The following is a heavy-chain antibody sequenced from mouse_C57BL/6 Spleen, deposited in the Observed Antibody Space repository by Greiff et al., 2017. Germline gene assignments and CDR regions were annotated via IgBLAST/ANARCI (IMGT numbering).Heavy chain of an antibody. D-gene: IGHD3-2*02. Sequence: EVQVVESGGGLVKPGGSLKLSCAASGFTFSSYAMSWVRQTPEKRLEWVATISDGGSYTYYPDNVKGRFTISRDNAKNNLYLQMSHLKSEDTAMYYCALDSSGYPAWFAYWGQGTLVTVSA. CDR3: ALDSSGYPAWFAY. V-gene: IGHV5-4*01. CDR1: GFTFSSYA. CDR2: ISDGGSYT. J-gene: IGHJ3*01.